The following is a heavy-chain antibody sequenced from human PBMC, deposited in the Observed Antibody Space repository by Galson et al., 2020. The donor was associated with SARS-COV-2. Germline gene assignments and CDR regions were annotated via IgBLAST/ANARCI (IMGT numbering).Heavy chain of an antibody. Sequence: SETLSLTCAVSGGSISSGGYSWSWIRQPPGKCLERIVYIYHSGNTYYNPSLKSRVTISVDRSTNQFSLKLISVTAADTAVYYCARGGWETVTAYYVDYWGQGTLVTVSS. CDR1: GGSISSGGYS. D-gene: IGHD4-4*01. J-gene: IGHJ4*02. V-gene: IGHV4-30-2*01. CDR3: ARGGWETVTAYYVDY. CDR2: IYHSGNT.